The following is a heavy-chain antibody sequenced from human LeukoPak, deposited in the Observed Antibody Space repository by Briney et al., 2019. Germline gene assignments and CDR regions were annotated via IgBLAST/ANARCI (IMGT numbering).Heavy chain of an antibody. CDR2: MSPDGSGK. J-gene: IGHJ5*02. V-gene: IGHV3-7*03. Sequence: GGSLRLSCAASGFTFSTYWMSWVRQSPGKGLEWVANMSPDGSGKYYADSVRGRFTISRDNAKNSFYLQMNSLRAEDTALYYCAKDNDYDFWSGSNWFDPWGQGTLVTVSS. D-gene: IGHD3-3*01. CDR1: GFTFSTYW. CDR3: AKDNDYDFWSGSNWFDP.